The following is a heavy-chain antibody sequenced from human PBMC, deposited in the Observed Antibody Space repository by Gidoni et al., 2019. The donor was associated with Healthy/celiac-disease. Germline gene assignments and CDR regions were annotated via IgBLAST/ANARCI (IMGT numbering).Heavy chain of an antibody. Sequence: QVPLQQWGAGLLKPSETLSPTCAVYGGSFSGYYWSWIRQPPGKGLEWIGEINHSGSTNYNPALKSRVTISVDTSKNQFSLKLSSVTAADTAVYYCARGGGFGYFDLWGRGTLVTVSS. V-gene: IGHV4-34*01. D-gene: IGHD3-3*01. CDR1: GGSFSGYY. J-gene: IGHJ2*01. CDR3: ARGGGFGYFDL. CDR2: INHSGST.